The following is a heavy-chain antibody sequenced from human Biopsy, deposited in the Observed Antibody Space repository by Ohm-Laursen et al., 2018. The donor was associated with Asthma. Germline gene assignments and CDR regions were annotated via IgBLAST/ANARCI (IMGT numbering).Heavy chain of an antibody. CDR2: NNPVFGTT. CDR3: ARKAGSCISRTCYSLDF. CDR1: GGTFNTYV. V-gene: IGHV1-69*01. Sequence: SSVKVSCKTLGGTFNTYVIGWVRQAPGQGLEWMGGNNPVFGTTTYPQKFQDRVTITADDSTSTVYMELSSLRSEDTAVYYCARKAGSCISRTCYSLDFWGQGTLVTVSS. J-gene: IGHJ4*02. D-gene: IGHD2-2*01.